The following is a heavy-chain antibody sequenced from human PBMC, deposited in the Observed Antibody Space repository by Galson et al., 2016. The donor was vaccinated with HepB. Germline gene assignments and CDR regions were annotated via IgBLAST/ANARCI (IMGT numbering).Heavy chain of an antibody. Sequence: SVKVSCKASGYIFTAHYMHWVRQAPGQGLEWMGIINPSRGSTSYTQNFHGRITMTSDSSTNTVYMELSSLTYEDTAVYFCARAASEIPRVISDSWGQGSLVIVSS. D-gene: IGHD2-21*01. CDR2: INPSRGST. V-gene: IGHV1-46*01. CDR1: GYIFTAHY. CDR3: ARAASEIPRVISDS. J-gene: IGHJ4*02.